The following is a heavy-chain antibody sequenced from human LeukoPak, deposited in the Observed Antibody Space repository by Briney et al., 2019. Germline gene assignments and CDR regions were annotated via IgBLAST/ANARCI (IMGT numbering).Heavy chain of an antibody. J-gene: IGHJ5*02. V-gene: IGHV4-34*01. CDR3: ARAYCSSTSCHANWFDP. D-gene: IGHD2-2*01. CDR2: INHSGST. Sequence: SETLSLTCAVYGGSFSGYYWSWIRQPPGKGLEWIGEINHSGSTNYNPSLKSRVTISVDTSKNQFSLKLSSVTAADTAVYYCARAYCSSTSCHANWFDPWGQGTLVTVSS. CDR1: GGSFSGYY.